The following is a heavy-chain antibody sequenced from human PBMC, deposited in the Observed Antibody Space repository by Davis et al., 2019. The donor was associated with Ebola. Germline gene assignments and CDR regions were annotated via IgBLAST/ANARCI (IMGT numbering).Heavy chain of an antibody. CDR3: ARYRARMTTVTTNYYYGMDV. D-gene: IGHD4-11*01. CDR2: INPNSGGT. V-gene: IGHV1-2*04. CDR1: GYTFTGYY. J-gene: IGHJ6*02. Sequence: AASVKVSCKASGYTFTGYYMHWVRQAPGQGLEWMGWINPNSGGTTYAQKFQGWVTMTRDTSISTAYMEPWSLRSDDPAVYYCARYRARMTTVTTNYYYGMDVWGQGTTVTVSS.